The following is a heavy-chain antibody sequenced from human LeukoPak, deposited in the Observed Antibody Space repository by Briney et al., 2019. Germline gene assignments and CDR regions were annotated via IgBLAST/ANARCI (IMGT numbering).Heavy chain of an antibody. Sequence: GGSLRLSCAASGFTFVNYAMSWVRQAPGKGLEWVSTISSTGGSTYYADSVKGRFTISRDNSKNTLYLQMNSLRAEDTAVYYCARAGQGIVVVPAAIRNWGQGTLVTVSS. CDR1: GFTFVNYA. CDR2: ISSTGGST. D-gene: IGHD2-2*02. J-gene: IGHJ4*02. V-gene: IGHV3-23*01. CDR3: ARAGQGIVVVPAAIRN.